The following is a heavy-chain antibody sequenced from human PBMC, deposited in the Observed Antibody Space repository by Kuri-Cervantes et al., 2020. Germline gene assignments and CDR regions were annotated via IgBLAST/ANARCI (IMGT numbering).Heavy chain of an antibody. CDR1: GFTFSSYW. J-gene: IGHJ4*02. V-gene: IGHV3-7*01. Sequence: GESLKISCAASGFTFSSYWMNWVRQAPGKGLEWVANIKQDGSERYYVDSVKGRFTISRDNAENSLYLQMSSLRAEDTAVYYCERSSGSSRSQYSFDYWGQGTLVTVSS. CDR2: IKQDGSER. CDR3: ERSSGSSRSQYSFDY. D-gene: IGHD1-26*01.